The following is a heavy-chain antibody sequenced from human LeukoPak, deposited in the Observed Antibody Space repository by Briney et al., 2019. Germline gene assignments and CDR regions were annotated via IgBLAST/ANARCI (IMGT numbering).Heavy chain of an antibody. CDR2: INHSGST. CDR3: ARGLGMHYYGSGSSHRPLDY. J-gene: IGHJ4*02. Sequence: SETLSLTCAVCGGSFCGYYWSWIRQPPGKGLQWIGEINHSGSTNYNPSLKSRVTISVDTSKNQFSLKLSSVTAADTAVYYCARGLGMHYYGSGSSHRPLDYWGQGTLVTVSS. CDR1: GGSFCGYY. D-gene: IGHD3-10*01. V-gene: IGHV4-34*01.